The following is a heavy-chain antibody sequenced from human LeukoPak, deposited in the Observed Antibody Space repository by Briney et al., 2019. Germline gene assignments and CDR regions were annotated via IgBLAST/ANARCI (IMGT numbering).Heavy chain of an antibody. D-gene: IGHD2-21*02. V-gene: IGHV7-4-1*02. CDR2: INTNTGNP. CDR3: ARSTISIVVVTGDWIDP. CDR1: GYTFATYA. J-gene: IGHJ5*02. Sequence: ASVEVSCKASGYTFATYAMNWVRQAPGQGVEWMGWINTNTGNPTYAQGFTGRFVFSLDTSVSTAYLQISRLKAEDTAVYYCARSTISIVVVTGDWIDPWGQGTLVTVSS.